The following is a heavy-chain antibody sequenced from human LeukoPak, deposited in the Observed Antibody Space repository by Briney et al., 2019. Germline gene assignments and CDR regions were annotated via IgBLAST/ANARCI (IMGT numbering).Heavy chain of an antibody. V-gene: IGHV3-23*01. CDR1: GFTFTSYS. CDR2: ISGGGGST. D-gene: IGHD4-17*01. J-gene: IGHJ4*02. CDR3: ARGTVLGGYGDYEGVDY. Sequence: PGGSLRLSCAASGFTFTSYSMNWVRQAPGKGLEWVSTISGGGGSTYYADSVKGRFTISRDNSKNTLYLQVNSLRAEDTAVYYCARGTVLGGYGDYEGVDYWGQGTLVTVSS.